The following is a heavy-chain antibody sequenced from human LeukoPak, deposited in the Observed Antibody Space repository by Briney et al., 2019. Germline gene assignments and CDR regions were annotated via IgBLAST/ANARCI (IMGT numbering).Heavy chain of an antibody. CDR2: LSGSGGST. J-gene: IGHJ4*02. CDR1: GITLSNYG. V-gene: IGHV3-23*01. Sequence: GGSLRLSCAVSGITLSNYGMTWVRQAPGKGLEWVAGLSGSGGSTNYADSVKGRFTISRDNAKNTLYLQMNSLRPEDTAVFYCATLFQGIDYWGQGTLVTVSS. CDR3: ATLFQGIDY.